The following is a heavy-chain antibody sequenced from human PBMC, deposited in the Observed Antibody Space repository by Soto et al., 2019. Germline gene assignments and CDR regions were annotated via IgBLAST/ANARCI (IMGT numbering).Heavy chain of an antibody. D-gene: IGHD3-3*01. Sequence: PGGSLRLSCAASGFTFSSYGMHWVRQAPGKGLEWVAVIWYDGGNKYYADSVKGRFTISRDNSKNTLYLQMNSLRAEDTAVYYCAGSSGTIFGVVREYYYYMDVWGKGTTVTVSS. J-gene: IGHJ6*03. V-gene: IGHV3-33*01. CDR1: GFTFSSYG. CDR2: IWYDGGNK. CDR3: AGSSGTIFGVVREYYYYMDV.